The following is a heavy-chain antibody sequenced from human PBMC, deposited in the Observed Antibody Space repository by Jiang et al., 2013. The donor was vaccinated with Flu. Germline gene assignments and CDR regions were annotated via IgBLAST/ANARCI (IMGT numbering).Heavy chain of an antibody. Sequence: LSLTCAISGDSLSSSGVAWNWIRQSPSRGLEWLGRTYYRSKWSNDYAVSVKSRITINPDTSKNQFSLQLNSVTPEDTAVYYCARGRVSAFDIWGQGTMVTVSS. V-gene: IGHV6-1*01. CDR3: ARGRVSAFDI. D-gene: IGHD5/OR15-5a*01. CDR1: GDSLSSSGVA. CDR2: TYYRSKWSN. J-gene: IGHJ3*02.